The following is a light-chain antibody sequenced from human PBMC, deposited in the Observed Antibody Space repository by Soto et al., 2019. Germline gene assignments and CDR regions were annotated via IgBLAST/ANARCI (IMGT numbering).Light chain of an antibody. CDR3: QHYTSYSEA. Sequence: DIQMTQCPSTLSGSVGDRVTITCRASQTISSLLAWYQQKPGKAPKLLIYKASTLKSGVPSRFSGSGSGTEFTLTISSLQPDDFATYYCQHYTSYSEAFGQGTKVDIK. V-gene: IGKV1-5*03. J-gene: IGKJ1*01. CDR1: QTISSL. CDR2: KAS.